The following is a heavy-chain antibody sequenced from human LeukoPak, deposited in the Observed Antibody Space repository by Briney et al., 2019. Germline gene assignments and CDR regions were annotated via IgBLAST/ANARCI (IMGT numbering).Heavy chain of an antibody. CDR2: ISYDGSNK. CDR3: AKDPLSRYYDSTGDYFDY. D-gene: IGHD3-22*01. V-gene: IGHV3-30*18. CDR1: GFTFSSYG. J-gene: IGHJ4*02. Sequence: GGSLRLSCAASGFTFSSYGMHWVRQAPGKGLEWVAVISYDGSNKYYADSVKGRFAISRDDSKNTLYLQINSLRAEDTAVYYCAKDPLSRYYDSTGDYFDYWGQGTLVTVSS.